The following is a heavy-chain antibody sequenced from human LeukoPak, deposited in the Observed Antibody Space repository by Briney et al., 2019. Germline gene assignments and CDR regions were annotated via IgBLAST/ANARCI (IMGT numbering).Heavy chain of an antibody. CDR3: ARVSRYYGSGSDMGCFDY. J-gene: IGHJ4*02. D-gene: IGHD3-10*01. CDR2: IWYDGSNK. V-gene: IGHV3-33*01. Sequence: SGGSLRLSCAASGFTFSSYGTHWVRQAPGKGLEWVAVIWYDGSNKYYADSVKGRFTISRDNSKNTLYLQMNSLRAEDTAVYYCARVSRYYGSGSDMGCFDYWGQGTLVTVSS. CDR1: GFTFSSYG.